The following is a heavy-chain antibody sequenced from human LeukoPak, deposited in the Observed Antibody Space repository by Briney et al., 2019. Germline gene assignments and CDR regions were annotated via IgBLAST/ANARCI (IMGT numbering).Heavy chain of an antibody. CDR2: IHTSGGST. V-gene: IGHV1-46*04. CDR1: GYTFTSYC. CDR3: ARDPDLRYMDV. D-gene: IGHD1-14*01. J-gene: IGHJ6*03. Sequence: ASVKVSCKASGYTFTSYCMHWVRQAPGQGLEWMGIIHTSGGSTSYAQKLQGRVTMTRDMSTSTVYMELSSLRSEDTAVYYCARDPDLRYMDVWGKGTTVTVSS.